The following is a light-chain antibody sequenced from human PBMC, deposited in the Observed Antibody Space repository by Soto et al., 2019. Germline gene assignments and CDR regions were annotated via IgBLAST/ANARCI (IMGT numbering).Light chain of an antibody. V-gene: IGLV1-44*01. CDR3: AAWDDSMNGRV. CDR1: SSNIGSNT. J-gene: IGLJ1*01. Sequence: QSVLSQPPSASATPGQRVTISCSGSSSNIGSNTVNWYQQLPGTAPKLLIYYDNLRPSGVPDRISGSKSGTSASLAISGLQSDDEADYYCAAWDDSMNGRVFGNGTKVTVL. CDR2: YDN.